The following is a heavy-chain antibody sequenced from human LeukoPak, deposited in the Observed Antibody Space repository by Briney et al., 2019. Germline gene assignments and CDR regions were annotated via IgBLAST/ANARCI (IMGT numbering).Heavy chain of an antibody. J-gene: IGHJ4*02. D-gene: IGHD6-6*01. Sequence: GGSLRLSCVASGFTFSSYWMTWVRQAPGKGLEWVANIKEDGSEKSYVASVKGRFTISRDNAKNSLYLQMNSPRAEDTAVYYCARTGRRLDYWGQGTLVTVSS. CDR1: GFTFSSYW. V-gene: IGHV3-7*05. CDR3: ARTGRRLDY. CDR2: IKEDGSEK.